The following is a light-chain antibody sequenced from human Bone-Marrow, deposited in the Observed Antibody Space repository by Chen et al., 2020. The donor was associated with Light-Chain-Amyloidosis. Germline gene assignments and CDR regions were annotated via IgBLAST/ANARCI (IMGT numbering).Light chain of an antibody. V-gene: IGLV1-47*01. Sequence: QSVLTQPPSASGTPGQRVTISCSVASSNIGINYVYWYQHFPGAASTLLIHRNYQPPSGFLDRSSASQSGTSVFLAITGHRSEDAADDYCAALDGSLGGYISGTGAKVIVL. J-gene: IGLJ1*01. CDR1: SSNIGINY. CDR2: RNY. CDR3: AALDGSLGGYI.